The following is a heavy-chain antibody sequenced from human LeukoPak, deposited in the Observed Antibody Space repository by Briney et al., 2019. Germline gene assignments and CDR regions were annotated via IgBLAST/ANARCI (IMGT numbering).Heavy chain of an antibody. V-gene: IGHV1-46*01. CDR1: GYTFTSYY. D-gene: IGHD2-15*01. CDR2: INPSGGST. Sequence: ASVKVSCKASGYTFTSYYMHWVRQAPGQGLEGMGIINPSGGSTSYAQKFQGRVTMTRDTSTSTVYTELSSLRSEDTAVYYCARERLVSGGWFDPWGQGTLVTVSS. J-gene: IGHJ5*02. CDR3: ARERLVSGGWFDP.